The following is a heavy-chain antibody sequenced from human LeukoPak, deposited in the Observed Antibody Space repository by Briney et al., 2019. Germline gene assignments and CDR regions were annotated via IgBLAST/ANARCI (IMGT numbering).Heavy chain of an antibody. Sequence: GGSLRLSCAASGFTFSSYSMNWVRQAPGKGLEWVSSISSSSSYIYYADSVKGRFTISRDNAKNTLYLQMNSLRAEDTAVYYCARDDSSGSHDYWGQGTLVTVSS. D-gene: IGHD6-19*01. CDR3: ARDDSSGSHDY. V-gene: IGHV3-21*01. CDR2: ISSSSSYI. CDR1: GFTFSSYS. J-gene: IGHJ4*02.